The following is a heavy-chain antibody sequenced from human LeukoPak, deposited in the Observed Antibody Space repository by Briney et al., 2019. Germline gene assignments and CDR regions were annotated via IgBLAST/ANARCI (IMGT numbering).Heavy chain of an antibody. D-gene: IGHD3-22*01. CDR3: ARGASQWLLSPDYFDY. CDR1: GFTFSSYA. V-gene: IGHV3-30*01. Sequence: GGSLRLSCAASGFTFSSYAMHWVRQAPGKGLEWVAVISYDGSNKYYADSVKGRFTISRDNSKNTLYLQMNSLRAEDTAVYYCARGASQWLLSPDYFDYWGQGTLVTVSS. J-gene: IGHJ4*02. CDR2: ISYDGSNK.